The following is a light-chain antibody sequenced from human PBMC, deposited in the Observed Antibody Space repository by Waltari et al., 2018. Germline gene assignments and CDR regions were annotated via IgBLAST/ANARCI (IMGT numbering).Light chain of an antibody. CDR1: QSLGRY. CDR2: DAS. V-gene: IGKV3-11*01. Sequence: EIVLTQSPATLSLSPVERATLSCRARQSLGRYLAWDQQTPGQAPRLLIYDASSRATGCPARFSGSGSGIEFTLTISSLEPEEFAVFYCQQRNIWPNTFGQGTKLEIK. CDR3: QQRNIWPNT. J-gene: IGKJ2*01.